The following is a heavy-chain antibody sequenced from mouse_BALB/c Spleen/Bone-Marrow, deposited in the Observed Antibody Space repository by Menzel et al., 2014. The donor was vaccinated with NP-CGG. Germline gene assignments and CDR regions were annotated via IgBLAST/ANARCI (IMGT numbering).Heavy chain of an antibody. Sequence: EVKLMESGGGLVQPGGSLKVSCAASGFDFSRDWMGWVRQAPGKGLEWIGEINPGSSTINYTPSLKDKSIISRDNAKNTLYLQMSKVRSEDTALYYCARQYGNYWFAYWGQGTLVTVSA. J-gene: IGHJ3*01. CDR2: INPGSSTI. V-gene: IGHV4-1*02. CDR1: GFDFSRDW. D-gene: IGHD2-10*02. CDR3: ARQYGNYWFAY.